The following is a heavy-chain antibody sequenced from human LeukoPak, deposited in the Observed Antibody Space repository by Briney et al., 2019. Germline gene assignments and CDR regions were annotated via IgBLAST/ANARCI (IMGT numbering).Heavy chain of an antibody. D-gene: IGHD5-12*01. V-gene: IGHV1-24*01. J-gene: IGHJ4*02. CDR3: ATAPRGYDSNFDY. CDR1: GYSLTELS. CDR2: FDPEDGET. Sequence: ASVKVSCKVSGYSLTELSMHWVRQAPGKGLEWMGGFDPEDGETIYAQKFQGRVTMTEDTSTDTAYMELSSLRSEDTAVYYCATAPRGYDSNFDYWGQGTLVTVSS.